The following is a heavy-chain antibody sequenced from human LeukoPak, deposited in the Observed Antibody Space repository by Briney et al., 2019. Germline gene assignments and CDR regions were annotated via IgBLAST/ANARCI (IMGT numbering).Heavy chain of an antibody. CDR2: ISSSSSYI. V-gene: IGHV3-21*01. D-gene: IGHD6-13*01. J-gene: IGHJ6*02. Sequence: GGSLRLSCAASGFTFSSYSMNWVRQAPGKGLEWVSSISSSSSYIYYADSVKGRFTISRDNAKNSLYLQMNSLRAEDTAVYYCASDGYRAAAYYGMDVWGQGTTVTVSS. CDR1: GFTFSSYS. CDR3: ASDGYRAAAYYGMDV.